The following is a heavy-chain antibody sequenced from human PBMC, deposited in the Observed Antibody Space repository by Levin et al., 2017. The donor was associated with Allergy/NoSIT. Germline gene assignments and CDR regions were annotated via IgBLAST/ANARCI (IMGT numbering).Heavy chain of an antibody. Sequence: GGSLRLSCAASGFTFSSYAMHWVRQAPGKGLEWVAVISYDGSNKYYADSVKGRFTISRDNSKNTLYLQMNSLRAEDTAVYYCARDRGEVVIPIDWGQGTLVTVSS. CDR2: ISYDGSNK. J-gene: IGHJ4*02. CDR1: GFTFSSYA. V-gene: IGHV3-30-3*01. D-gene: IGHD3-22*01. CDR3: ARDRGEVVIPID.